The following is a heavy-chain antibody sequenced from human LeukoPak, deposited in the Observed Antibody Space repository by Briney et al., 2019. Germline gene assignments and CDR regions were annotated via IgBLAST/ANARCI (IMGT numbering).Heavy chain of an antibody. V-gene: IGHV3-30*02. CDR3: AKGYLGLCTGGSCFHFDN. J-gene: IGHJ4*02. D-gene: IGHD2-15*01. CDR1: GFTFSNYG. Sequence: GGSLRLSCAVSGFTFSNYGMHWVRQTPGKGLEWVAFIRHDGNSKLYADSVKGRFTISRDNSKNALYLQMDSLRHEDTAVYYCAKGYLGLCTGGSCFHFDNWGQGTLVTVSS. CDR2: IRHDGNSK.